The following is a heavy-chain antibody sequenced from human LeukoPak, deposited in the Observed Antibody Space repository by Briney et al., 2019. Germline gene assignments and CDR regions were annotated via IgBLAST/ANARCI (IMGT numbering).Heavy chain of an antibody. V-gene: IGHV1-18*01. D-gene: IGHD3-22*01. J-gene: IGHJ5*02. Sequence: ASVKVSCKTSGFRFSTSAISWVRQVPGQGLEWMGWICVSNGDTNYAQNLQGRVPMTTDTSTSTAHLELRSLRSDDTAVYYCVRDRARIEVLTTTANFFDPWGQGTLVTVSS. CDR3: VRDRARIEVLTTTANFFDP. CDR1: GFRFSTSA. CDR2: ICVSNGDT.